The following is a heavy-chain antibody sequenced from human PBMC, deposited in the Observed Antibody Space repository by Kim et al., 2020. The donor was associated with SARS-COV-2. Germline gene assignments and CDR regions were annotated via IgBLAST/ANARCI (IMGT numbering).Heavy chain of an antibody. D-gene: IGHD7-27*01. J-gene: IGHJ4*02. CDR2: IYYSGST. CDR1: GGSISSGGYY. CDR3: ARRSPDWGVNGFDY. Sequence: SETLSLTCTVSGGSISSGGYYWSWIRQHPGKGLEWIGYIYYSGSTYYNPSLKSRVTISVDTSKNQFSLKLSSVTAADTAVYYCARRSPDWGVNGFDYWGQGTLVTVSS. V-gene: IGHV4-31*03.